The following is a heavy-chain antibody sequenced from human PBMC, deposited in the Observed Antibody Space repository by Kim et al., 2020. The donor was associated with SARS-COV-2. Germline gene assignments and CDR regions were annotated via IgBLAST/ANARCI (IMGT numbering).Heavy chain of an antibody. CDR3: ARKQGIAVAAPLGY. CDR1: GGTFSSYA. V-gene: IGHV1-69*13. J-gene: IGHJ4*02. Sequence: SVKVSCKASGGTFSSYAISWVRQAPGQGLEWMGGIIPIFGTANYAQKFQGRVTITADESTSTAYMELSSLRSEDTAVYYCARKQGIAVAAPLGYWGQGTLVTVSS. CDR2: IIPIFGTA. D-gene: IGHD6-19*01.